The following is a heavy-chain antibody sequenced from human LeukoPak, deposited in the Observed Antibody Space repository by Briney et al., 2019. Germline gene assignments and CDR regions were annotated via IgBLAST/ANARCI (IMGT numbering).Heavy chain of an antibody. V-gene: IGHV3-30-3*01. CDR2: ISYDGSNK. D-gene: IGHD5-24*01. Sequence: GGSLRLSCAASGYTFSSYAMHWVRQAPGKGLEWVAVISYDGSNKYYADSVKGRFTISRDNSKNTLFLQMNSLRGEDTAVYYCARDRTRDGYNQGRVFDYWGQGTLVTVSS. CDR3: ARDRTRDGYNQGRVFDY. CDR1: GYTFSSYA. J-gene: IGHJ4*02.